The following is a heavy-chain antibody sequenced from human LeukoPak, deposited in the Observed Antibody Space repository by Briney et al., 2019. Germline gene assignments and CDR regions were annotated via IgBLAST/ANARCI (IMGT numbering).Heavy chain of an antibody. D-gene: IGHD2-15*01. V-gene: IGHV3-30*03. CDR2: ISKDGNNK. CDR1: GFTFSTYG. Sequence: SGGSLRLSCAASGFTFSTYGMHWVRQAPGKGLEWVALISKDGNNKDYADSVKGRFTISRDKSKNMLYMQMNSLRGEDTAVYYCARADGWFEYWGQGTLVTVSS. CDR3: ARADGWFEY. J-gene: IGHJ4*02.